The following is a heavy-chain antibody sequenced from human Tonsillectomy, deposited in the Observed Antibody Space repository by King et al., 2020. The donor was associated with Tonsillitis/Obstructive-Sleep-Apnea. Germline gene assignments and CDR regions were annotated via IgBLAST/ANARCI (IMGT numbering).Heavy chain of an antibody. V-gene: IGHV4-34*01. D-gene: IGHD1-26*01. Sequence: VQLQQWGAGLLKPSETLSLTCAVYGGSFSGYYWSWLRQPPGKGLEWIGEINHSGSTNYNPSLKSRVTISVDTSKNQFSLKLSSVTAADTAVYYCARESGSYYTSLDAFDIWGQGTMVTVSS. CDR1: GGSFSGYY. CDR2: INHSGST. J-gene: IGHJ3*02. CDR3: ARESGSYYTSLDAFDI.